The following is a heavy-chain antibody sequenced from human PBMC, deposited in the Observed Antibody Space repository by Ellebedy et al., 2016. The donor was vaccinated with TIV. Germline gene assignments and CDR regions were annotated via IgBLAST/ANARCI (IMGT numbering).Heavy chain of an antibody. D-gene: IGHD6-13*01. V-gene: IGHV1-18*01. CDR1: GYTFTSYG. CDR3: ARVQQLVEGDAFDI. Sequence: AASVKVSCKASGYTFTSYGISWARQAPGQGLEWMGWISAYNGNTNYAQKLQGRVTMTTDTSTSTAYMELSSRISDDTAVYYCARVQQLVEGDAFDIWGQGTMVTVSS. J-gene: IGHJ3*02. CDR2: ISAYNGNT.